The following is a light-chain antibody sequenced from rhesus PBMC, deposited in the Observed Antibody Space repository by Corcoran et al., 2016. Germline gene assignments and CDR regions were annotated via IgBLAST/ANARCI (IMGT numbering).Light chain of an antibody. CDR2: EVS. CDR3: SSYTSTRTYI. V-gene: IGLV2-13*03. J-gene: IGLJ1*01. Sequence: QAAPTQSPSVSGSPGQSVTISCTGTSSDIGGHNRVSWYQQHPGKVPKLMIYEVSKRPSGVSDRFSGSKSGNTASLTIAGLQAEDEADYYCSSYTSTRTYIFGSGTRLTVL. CDR1: SSDIGGHNR.